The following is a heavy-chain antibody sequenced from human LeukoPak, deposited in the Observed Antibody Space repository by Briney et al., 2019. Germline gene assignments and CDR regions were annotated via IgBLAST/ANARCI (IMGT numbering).Heavy chain of an antibody. Sequence: GASVKVSCKAFGYTFTSNYMHWVRQAPGQGLEWMGWINPNSGGTNYAQKFQGRVTMTRDTSISTAYMELSRLRSDDTAVYYCARELSSTVTTTPDYWGQGTLVTVSS. CDR3: ARELSSTVTTTPDY. CDR1: GYTFTSNY. V-gene: IGHV1-2*02. CDR2: INPNSGGT. J-gene: IGHJ4*02. D-gene: IGHD4-11*01.